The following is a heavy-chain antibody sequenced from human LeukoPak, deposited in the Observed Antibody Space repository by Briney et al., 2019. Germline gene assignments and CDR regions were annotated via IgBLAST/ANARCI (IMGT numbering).Heavy chain of an antibody. V-gene: IGHV6-1*01. CDR1: GDSFSSNSAA. Sequence: SQTLSLTCVISGDSFSSNSAAWNWLRQSPSRGLEWLGRTYYRSKWYNEYAVSVKSRITINPDTSKNQFSLQLNSVTPEDTAVYYCARGARGVLAFDFWGQGTLVTVSS. CDR2: TYYRSKWYN. D-gene: IGHD3-10*01. J-gene: IGHJ4*02. CDR3: ARGARGVLAFDF.